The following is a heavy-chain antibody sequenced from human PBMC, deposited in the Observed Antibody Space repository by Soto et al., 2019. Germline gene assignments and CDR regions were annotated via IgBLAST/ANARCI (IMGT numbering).Heavy chain of an antibody. D-gene: IGHD1-1*01. CDR3: TTGLPRGTGALYYYYYYMDV. J-gene: IGHJ6*03. CDR1: GFTFSNAW. Sequence: GGSLRLSCAASGFTFSNAWMSWVRQAPGKGLEWVGRIKSKTDGGTTDYAAPVKGRFTISRDDSKNTLYLQMNSLKTEDTAVYYCTTGLPRGTGALYYYYYYMDVWGKGTTVTVSS. CDR2: IKSKTDGGTT. V-gene: IGHV3-15*01.